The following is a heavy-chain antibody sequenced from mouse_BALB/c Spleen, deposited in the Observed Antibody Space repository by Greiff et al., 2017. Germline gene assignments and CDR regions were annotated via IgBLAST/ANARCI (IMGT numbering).Heavy chain of an antibody. CDR1: GFTFSSFG. CDR3: ARWGSSYAMDY. D-gene: IGHD6-1*01. V-gene: IGHV5-17*02. J-gene: IGHJ4*01. CDR2: ISSGGSTI. Sequence: EVQLLESGGGLVQPGGSRKLSCAASGFTFSSFGMHWVRQAPEKGLEWVAYISSGGSTIYYADTVKGRFTISRDNPKNTLFMQMTSRRSEDTAMYYCARWGSSYAMDYWGQGTSVTVSS.